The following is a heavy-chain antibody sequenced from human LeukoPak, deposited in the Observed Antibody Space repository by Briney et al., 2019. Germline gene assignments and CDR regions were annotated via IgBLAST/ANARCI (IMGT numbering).Heavy chain of an antibody. CDR2: IIPIFGTA. D-gene: IGHD1-7*01. CDR1: GYTFTTYG. J-gene: IGHJ5*02. V-gene: IGHV1-69*13. CDR3: ARANWNYFDP. Sequence: ASVKVSCKASGYTFTTYGISWVRQAPGQGLEWMGGIIPIFGTANYAQKFQGRVTITADESTSTAYMELSSLRSEDTAVYYCARANWNYFDPWGQGTLVTVSS.